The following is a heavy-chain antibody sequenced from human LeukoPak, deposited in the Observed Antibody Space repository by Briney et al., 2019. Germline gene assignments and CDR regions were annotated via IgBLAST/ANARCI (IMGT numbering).Heavy chain of an antibody. CDR1: GFTFSSYA. J-gene: IGHJ5*02. V-gene: IGHV3-23*01. D-gene: IGHD2-15*01. Sequence: GGSLRLSSAASGFTFSSYAMSWVRQAPGKGLEWVSAISSSGGSTYYADSVKGRYTISRDNSKNTLYLQMNSLRAEDTAVYYCAKDFSPNPLDIVVVVAAPPFDPWGQGTLVTVSS. CDR2: ISSSGGST. CDR3: AKDFSPNPLDIVVVVAAPPFDP.